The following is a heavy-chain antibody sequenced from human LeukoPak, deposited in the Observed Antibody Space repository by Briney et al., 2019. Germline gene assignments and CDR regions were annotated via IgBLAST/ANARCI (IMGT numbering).Heavy chain of an antibody. CDR3: AKDGGLWVSAHWGDS. Sequence: GGSLRLSCAASGFTFSSYTMSWVRQAPGKGLEWVSTITTSDGITYYADSVKGRFTVSRDNSKNTLFLQMNSLRAEDTAVYYCAKDGGLWVSAHWGDSWGRGTLVTVSS. CDR1: GFTFSSYT. D-gene: IGHD7-27*01. J-gene: IGHJ4*02. CDR2: ITTSDGIT. V-gene: IGHV3-23*01.